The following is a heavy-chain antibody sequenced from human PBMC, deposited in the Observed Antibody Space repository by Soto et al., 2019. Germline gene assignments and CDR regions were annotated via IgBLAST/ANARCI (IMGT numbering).Heavy chain of an antibody. CDR3: ASHLDEIAAAGTGAFDI. CDR2: IYYSGST. J-gene: IGHJ3*02. Sequence: SETLSLTCTVSGGSISSSSYYWGWIRQPPGKGLEWIGSIYYSGSTYYNPSLKSRVTISVDTSKNQFSLKLSSVTAADTAVYYCASHLDEIAAAGTGAFDIWGQGTMVTVSS. V-gene: IGHV4-39*01. D-gene: IGHD6-13*01. CDR1: GGSISSSSYY.